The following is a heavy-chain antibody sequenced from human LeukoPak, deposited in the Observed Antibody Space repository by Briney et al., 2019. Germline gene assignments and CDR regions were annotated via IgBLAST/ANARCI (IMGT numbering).Heavy chain of an antibody. V-gene: IGHV3-11*06. CDR1: GFTFSDSF. Sequence: GXSLXLSCTASGFTFSDSFMTWIRQAPGRGLEWVSYITSGTYTKFADSVKGRFTISRDNAKNTLYLQMNSLRAEDTAMYYCARSWANAFDIWGQGTMVTVSP. J-gene: IGHJ3*02. D-gene: IGHD4/OR15-4a*01. CDR2: ITSGTYT. CDR3: ARSWANAFDI.